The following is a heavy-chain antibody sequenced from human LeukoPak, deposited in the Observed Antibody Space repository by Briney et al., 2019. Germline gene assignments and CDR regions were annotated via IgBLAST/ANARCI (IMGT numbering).Heavy chain of an antibody. J-gene: IGHJ3*02. CDR2: INPNIGNT. D-gene: IGHD3-22*01. Sequence: GASVKVSCKASGHTFSNYYMHWVRQATGQGLEWMGWINPNIGNTGYAQKFQGRVTMTRNTSISTAYMELSSLRSEDTAVYYCARGGGYYDSSGYYHLDAFDIWGQGTMVTVSS. CDR1: GHTFSNYY. V-gene: IGHV1-8*02. CDR3: ARGGGYYDSSGYYHLDAFDI.